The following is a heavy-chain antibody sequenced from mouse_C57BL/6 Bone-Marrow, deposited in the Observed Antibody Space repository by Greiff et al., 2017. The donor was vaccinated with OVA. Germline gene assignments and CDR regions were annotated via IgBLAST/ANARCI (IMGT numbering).Heavy chain of an antibody. V-gene: IGHV1-55*01. D-gene: IGHD1-1*01. CDR1: GYTFTSYW. CDR3: ASRITTVPLYAMDY. J-gene: IGHJ4*01. Sequence: QVQLQQPGAELVKPGASVKMSCKASGYTFTSYWITWVKQRPGQGLEWIGDIYPGSGSTNYNEKFKSKATLTVDTSSSTAYMQLSSLTSEDSAVYYCASRITTVPLYAMDYWGQGTSVTVSS. CDR2: IYPGSGST.